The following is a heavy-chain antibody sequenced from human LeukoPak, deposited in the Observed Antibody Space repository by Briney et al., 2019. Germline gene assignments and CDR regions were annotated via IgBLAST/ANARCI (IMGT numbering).Heavy chain of an antibody. CDR2: FASSGTS. CDR1: GDSLNTYY. CDR3: ARVVRGVVTSNWFDP. J-gene: IGHJ5*02. D-gene: IGHD2-21*02. V-gene: IGHV4-59*01. Sequence: SETLSLTCTVPGDSLNTYYWTWIRKTPGKELNWIGFFASSGTSNYNPSLKSRVSISIDTSKNQFSLALTSVTPADTAVYYCARVVRGVVTSNWFDPWGQGTLVSVSS.